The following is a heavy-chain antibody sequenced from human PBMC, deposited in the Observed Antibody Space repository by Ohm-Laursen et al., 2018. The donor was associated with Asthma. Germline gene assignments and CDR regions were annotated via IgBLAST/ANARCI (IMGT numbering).Heavy chain of an antibody. CDR1: GFTFDDYA. J-gene: IGHJ4*02. Sequence: SLRLSCSASGFTFDDYAMYWVRQAPGKGLEWVSGISWNSGTIRYADSVKGRFTISRDNAKNTLSLQMNSLRAEDTAVYYCARDHASPGEGAIDYWGQGTLVTVSS. D-gene: IGHD1-26*01. CDR3: ARDHASPGEGAIDY. V-gene: IGHV3-9*01. CDR2: ISWNSGTI.